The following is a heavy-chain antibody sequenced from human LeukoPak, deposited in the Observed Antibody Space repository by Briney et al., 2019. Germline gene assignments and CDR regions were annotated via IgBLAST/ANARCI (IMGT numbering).Heavy chain of an antibody. D-gene: IGHD4-17*01. CDR1: GFTFSSYS. CDR3: ANYGDLYGMDV. CDR2: ISSSSSYI. Sequence: GGSLRLSCAASGFTFSSYSMNWARQAPGKGREWVSSISSSSSYIYYADSVKGRFTISRDNAKNSLYLQMNSLRAEDTAVYYCANYGDLYGMDVWGQGTTVTVSS. J-gene: IGHJ6*02. V-gene: IGHV3-21*01.